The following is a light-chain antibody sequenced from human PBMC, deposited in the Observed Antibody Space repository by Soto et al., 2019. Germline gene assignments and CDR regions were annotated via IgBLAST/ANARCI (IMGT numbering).Light chain of an antibody. V-gene: IGLV1-44*01. J-gene: IGLJ1*01. Sequence: QSVLAQPPLASGTPGQRVTISCSGSSSNIGRNTANWYRQLPGTAPKLLIYSNDLRPSGVPDRLSGSNSGTSASLAISGLQSEDEADYFCAAWDDSLNTYVFGAGTKVTVL. CDR2: SND. CDR3: AAWDDSLNTYV. CDR1: SSNIGRNT.